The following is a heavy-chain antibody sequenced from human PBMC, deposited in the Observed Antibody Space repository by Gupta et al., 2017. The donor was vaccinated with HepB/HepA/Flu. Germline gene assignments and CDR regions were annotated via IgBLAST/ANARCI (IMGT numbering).Heavy chain of an antibody. J-gene: IGHJ4*01. CDR3: ARNTTDYYDSGAYAHYFDY. CDR1: GGAFSSHF. Sequence: QVQLRQWGAGLLKPSETLSLTCAVYGGAFSSHFWTWIRQSPGKGLEWIGEVNHIGNTSYNPSLKSRVTFSVDSSKNQFSLKLTSVTAADTAVYYCARNTTDYYDSGAYAHYFDYWSHGTLVTVSS. V-gene: IGHV4-34*02. D-gene: IGHD3-22*01. CDR2: VNHIGNT.